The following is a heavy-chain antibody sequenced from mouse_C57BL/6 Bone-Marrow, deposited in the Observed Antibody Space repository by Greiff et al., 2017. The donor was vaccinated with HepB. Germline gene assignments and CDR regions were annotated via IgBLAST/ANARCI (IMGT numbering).Heavy chain of an antibody. CDR2: IDPSDSYI. CDR1: GYPFTSYW. CDR3: ARRASRLSWFAY. J-gene: IGHJ3*01. V-gene: IGHV1-69*02. D-gene: IGHD3-1*01. Sequence: QVQLQQPGAELVKPGASVKLSCKASGYPFTSYWMHWVKPRPGQGLEWIGEIDPSDSYINYNQKFKGKATVTVDTSSSTAYMQLSSLTSEDAAVYYCARRASRLSWFAYWGQGTLVTVSA.